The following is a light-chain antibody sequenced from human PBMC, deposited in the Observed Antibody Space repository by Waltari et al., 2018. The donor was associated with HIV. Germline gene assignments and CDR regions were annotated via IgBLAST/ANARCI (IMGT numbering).Light chain of an antibody. CDR3: SSYTSTNTGV. CDR2: EVS. Sequence: QSALTQPASVSGSPGQSITISCTGTNSDAGGYNYVSWYQQHPAKAPKLLIFEVSDRPSGISNRFSGSKSGNTASLTISGLQAEDEADYYCSSYTSTNTGVFGGGTKVTVL. CDR1: NSDAGGYNY. J-gene: IGLJ3*02. V-gene: IGLV2-14*01.